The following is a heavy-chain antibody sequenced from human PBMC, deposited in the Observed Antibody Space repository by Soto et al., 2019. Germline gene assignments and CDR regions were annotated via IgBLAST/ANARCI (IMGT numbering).Heavy chain of an antibody. Sequence: ASVKVSCKASGYTFTSYAMHWVRQAPGQRLEWMGWINAGNGNTKYSQKFQGRVTITRDTSASTAYMELSSLRSEDTAVYYCARDSRELPPDRAFDIWGQGTMVTVSS. CDR1: GYTFTSYA. CDR3: ARDSRELPPDRAFDI. V-gene: IGHV1-3*01. D-gene: IGHD1-26*01. CDR2: INAGNGNT. J-gene: IGHJ3*02.